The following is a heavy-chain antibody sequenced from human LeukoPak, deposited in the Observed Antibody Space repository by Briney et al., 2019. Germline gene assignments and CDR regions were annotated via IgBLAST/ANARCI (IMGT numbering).Heavy chain of an antibody. Sequence: PSETLSLTCAVYGGSFSGYYWSWIRQPPGKGLEWIGEINHSGSTNYNPSLKSRVTISVDTSKNQFSLKLSSVTAADTAVYYCARHGPYTMIVNHPVGFFDYWGQGTLVTVSS. J-gene: IGHJ4*02. D-gene: IGHD3-22*01. CDR3: ARHGPYTMIVNHPVGFFDY. CDR1: GGSFSGYY. CDR2: INHSGST. V-gene: IGHV4-34*01.